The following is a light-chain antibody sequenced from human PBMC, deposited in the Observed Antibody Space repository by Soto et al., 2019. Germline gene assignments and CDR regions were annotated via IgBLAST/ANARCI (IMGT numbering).Light chain of an antibody. Sequence: QSVLTQPASVSGSPGQSITISCTGTSSDVGGYNYVSWYQQHPGKAPKLIIYDVTNRPSGVSNRFSGSKSGNTASLTISGLQAEDEADYYCASYTGSRSYVALGGGTQLTVL. CDR2: DVT. CDR1: SSDVGGYNY. V-gene: IGLV2-14*03. J-gene: IGLJ2*01. CDR3: ASYTGSRSYVA.